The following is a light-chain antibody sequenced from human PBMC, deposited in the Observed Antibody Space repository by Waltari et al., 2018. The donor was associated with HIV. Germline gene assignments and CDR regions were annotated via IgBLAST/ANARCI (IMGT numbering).Light chain of an antibody. J-gene: IGLJ2*01. CDR3: ASWEDSLNGVV. V-gene: IGLV1-44*01. CDR2: SDN. Sequence: QSVLTQPPSASGTPGQRVTMSCSGSSSNIGRTTVNWYQQLPGTAPKLLIYSDNQRPFGGPDRFSGSKSGTSASLAISGLQSEDEAVYYCASWEDSLNGVVFGGGTKLTVL. CDR1: SSNIGRTT.